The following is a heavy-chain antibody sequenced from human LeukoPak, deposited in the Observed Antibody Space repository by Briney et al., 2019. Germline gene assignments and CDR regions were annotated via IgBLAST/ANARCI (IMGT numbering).Heavy chain of an antibody. CDR2: ISSNGDKT. D-gene: IGHD3-16*01. CDR1: GFTFSSHA. V-gene: IGHV3-23*01. CDR3: AKEGTYYDYVWGSYDGSYFDY. Sequence: PGGSLRLSWAAAGFTFSSHAMSWVRLAPGKGLEWVSGISSNGDKTYYADSVKGRFTISRDNSKNTLYLQMNSLRAEDAAVYYCAKEGTYYDYVWGSYDGSYFDYWGQGTLVTVSS. J-gene: IGHJ4*02.